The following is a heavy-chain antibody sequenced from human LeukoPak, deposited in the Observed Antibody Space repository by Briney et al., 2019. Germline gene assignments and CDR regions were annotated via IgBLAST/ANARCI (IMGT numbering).Heavy chain of an antibody. CDR1: GFTFSTHW. J-gene: IGHJ4*02. D-gene: IGHD2-2*01. Sequence: GRSLRLSCAASGFTFSTHWMTWVRQAPGKGLEWVANINQDGSATYYVDSVKGRFTISRDNTGNSLFLQMSSLRAEDTAIYYCARVRLLLCHDCWGQGTLVTVSS. CDR3: ARVRLLLCHDC. V-gene: IGHV3-7*04. CDR2: INQDGSAT.